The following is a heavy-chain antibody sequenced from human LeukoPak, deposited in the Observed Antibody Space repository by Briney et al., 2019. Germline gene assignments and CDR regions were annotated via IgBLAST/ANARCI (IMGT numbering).Heavy chain of an antibody. CDR2: IKSKTDGGTT. CDR1: GFTFSDVW. J-gene: IGHJ4*02. Sequence: NSGGPLRLSCAASGFTFSDVWMSWVRQSPGKGLERVGRIKSKTDGGTTDYAAPVKGRFTISRDDSKSTLYLQMNSLKPEDSAVYYCTIDYGDYDGDYYLDYGGQGTLVPVSS. V-gene: IGHV3-15*01. CDR3: TIDYGDYDGDYYLDY. D-gene: IGHD4-17*01.